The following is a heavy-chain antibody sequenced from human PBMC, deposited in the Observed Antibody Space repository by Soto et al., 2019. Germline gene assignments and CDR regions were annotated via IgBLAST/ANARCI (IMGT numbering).Heavy chain of an antibody. Sequence: SETLSLTCAVYGGSFSGYYWSWIRQPPGKGLEWIGSIYYSGSTYYNPSLKSRVTISVDTSKNQFSLKLSSVTAADTAVYYCARSYSGSYYVTYYYGMDVWGQGTTVT. CDR3: ARSYSGSYYVTYYYGMDV. CDR2: IYYSGST. J-gene: IGHJ6*02. CDR1: GGSFSGYY. D-gene: IGHD1-26*01. V-gene: IGHV4-34*01.